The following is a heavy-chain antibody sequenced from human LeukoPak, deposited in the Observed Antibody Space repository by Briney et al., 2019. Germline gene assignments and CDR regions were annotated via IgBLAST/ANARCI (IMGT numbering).Heavy chain of an antibody. D-gene: IGHD3-10*01. CDR3: ARFRGSGSRSFDY. V-gene: IGHV4-59*10. CDR2: IYTSGST. CDR1: GGSFSGYY. Sequence: SETLSLTCAVYGGSFSGYYWSWIRQPAGKGLEWIGRIYTSGSTNYNPSLKSRVTISVDTSKNQFSLKLSSVTAADTAVYYCARFRGSGSRSFDYWGQGTLVTVSS. J-gene: IGHJ4*02.